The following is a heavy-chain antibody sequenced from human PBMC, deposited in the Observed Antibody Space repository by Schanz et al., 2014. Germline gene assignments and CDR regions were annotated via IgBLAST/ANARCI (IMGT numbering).Heavy chain of an antibody. CDR2: IKKDGSEK. Sequence: EVQLVESGGGLVQPGGSLRLSCTASGFTFSDYWMSWVRQAPGKGPEWVANIKKDGSEKYYVDSVKGRFTISRDNAKNTLYLQMNSLRAEDTAVYYCARSRSGFYFDYWGQGTLVTVSS. D-gene: IGHD1-26*01. CDR1: GFTFSDYW. V-gene: IGHV3-7*04. CDR3: ARSRSGFYFDY. J-gene: IGHJ4*02.